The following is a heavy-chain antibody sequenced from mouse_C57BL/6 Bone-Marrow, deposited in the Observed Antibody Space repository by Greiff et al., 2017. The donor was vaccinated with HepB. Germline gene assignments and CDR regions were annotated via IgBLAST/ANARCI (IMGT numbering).Heavy chain of an antibody. CDR2: INPNNGGT. Sequence: EVQLQQSGPELVKPGASVKMSCKASGYTFTDYNMHWVKQSHGKSLEWIGYINPNNGGTSYNQKFKGKATLTVNKSSSTAYMELRSLTSEDSAVYYWARKAGSSIYYYAMDYWGQGTSVTVSS. CDR3: ARKAGSSIYYYAMDY. D-gene: IGHD1-1*01. CDR1: GYTFTDYN. J-gene: IGHJ4*01. V-gene: IGHV1-22*01.